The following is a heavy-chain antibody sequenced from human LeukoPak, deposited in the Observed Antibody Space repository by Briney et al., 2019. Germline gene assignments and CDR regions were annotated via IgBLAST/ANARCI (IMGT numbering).Heavy chain of an antibody. J-gene: IGHJ5*02. D-gene: IGHD3-10*01. CDR1: GFTFSSYW. CDR3: AREDVWFGEWNWFDP. V-gene: IGHV3-7*01. Sequence: GGSLRLSCAASGFTFSSYWMSWVRQAPGKGLEWVANIKQDGSEKYYVDSVKGRFTISRANAKNSLYLQMNSLRAEDTAVYYCAREDVWFGEWNWFDPWGKGTLVTVSS. CDR2: IKQDGSEK.